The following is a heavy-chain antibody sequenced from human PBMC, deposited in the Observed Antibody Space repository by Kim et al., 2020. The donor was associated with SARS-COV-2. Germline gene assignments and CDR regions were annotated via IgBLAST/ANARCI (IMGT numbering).Heavy chain of an antibody. D-gene: IGHD6-19*01. CDR3: ASDHSSGWYDY. CDR1: GFTFSSYS. J-gene: IGHJ4*02. Sequence: GGSLRLSCAASGFTFSSYSMNWVRQAPGKGLEWVSSISSSSYIYYADSVKGRFTISRDNAKNSLYLQMNSLRAEDTAVYYCASDHSSGWYDYWGQGTLVTVSS. CDR2: ISSSSYI. V-gene: IGHV3-21*01.